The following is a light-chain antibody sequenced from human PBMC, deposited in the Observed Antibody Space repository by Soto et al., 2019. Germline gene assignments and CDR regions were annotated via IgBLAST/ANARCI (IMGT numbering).Light chain of an antibody. CDR3: GTWDSSLSAGPYV. V-gene: IGLV1-51*02. Sequence: QSVLTQPPSVSAAPGQKVTISCSGSSSNIGNNYVSWYQQLPGTAPKLLIYENNKRPSGIPDRFSGSKSGTSATLGITGLQTGGEADYYCGTWDSSLSAGPYVFGTGTKLTVL. CDR2: ENN. CDR1: SSNIGNNY. J-gene: IGLJ1*01.